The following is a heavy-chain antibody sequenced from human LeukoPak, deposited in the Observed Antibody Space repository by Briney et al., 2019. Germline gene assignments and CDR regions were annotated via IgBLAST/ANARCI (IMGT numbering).Heavy chain of an antibody. D-gene: IGHD5-12*01. J-gene: IGHJ3*02. CDR2: INSGGSKT. CDR1: GFTFTNYW. CDR3: ARPIRGYDGFDI. V-gene: IGHV3-74*01. Sequence: GGPLRLSCAASGFTFTNYWMYWVRQAPGKGLVWVSRINSGGSKTNYADSVNGRFTISRDNAKTTLYLQMNSLRAEDTAMYYCARPIRGYDGFDIWGQGTMVTLSS.